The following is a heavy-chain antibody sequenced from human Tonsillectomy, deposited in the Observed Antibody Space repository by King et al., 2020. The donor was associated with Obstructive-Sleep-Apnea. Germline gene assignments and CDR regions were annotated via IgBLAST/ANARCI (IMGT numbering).Heavy chain of an antibody. CDR1: RFTFSSYA. CDR2: ISYDGSNK. J-gene: IGHJ6*02. V-gene: IGHV3-30-3*01. Sequence: VQLVESGGGVVQPGRSLRLSCAASRFTFSSYAMHWVRQAPGKGLEWVAAISYDGSNKYYADSVEGRFTISRDNSKTTLYLQMNRLRAEDTAVYYCARDVGSSGWYDAHYGMDVWGQGTTVTVSS. CDR3: ARDVGSSGWYDAHYGMDV. D-gene: IGHD6-19*01.